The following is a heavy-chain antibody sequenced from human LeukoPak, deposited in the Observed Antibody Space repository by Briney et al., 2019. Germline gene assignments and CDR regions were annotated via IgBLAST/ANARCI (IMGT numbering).Heavy chain of an antibody. CDR1: GYTFTGYY. J-gene: IGHJ5*02. D-gene: IGHD1-1*01. CDR2: INPNSGGT. CDR3: ASRPPMWGTTSFFNWFDP. Sequence: ASVKVSCKASGYTFTGYYMHWVRQAPGQGLEWMGRINPNSGGTNYAQKFQGRVTMTRDTSISTAYMELSSLRSEDTAVYYCASRPPMWGTTSFFNWFDPWGQGTLVTVSS. V-gene: IGHV1-2*06.